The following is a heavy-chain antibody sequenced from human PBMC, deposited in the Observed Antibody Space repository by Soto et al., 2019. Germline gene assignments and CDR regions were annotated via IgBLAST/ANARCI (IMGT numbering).Heavy chain of an antibody. CDR1: GFTFSSYG. Sequence: GGSLRLSCAASGFTFSSYGMHWVRQAPGKGLEWVAVIWYDGSNKYYADSVKGRFTISRDNSKNTLYLQMNSLRAEDTAVYYCAIEPSGRYLFDYRGQGTLVTVSS. CDR2: IWYDGSNK. CDR3: AIEPSGRYLFDY. D-gene: IGHD3-10*01. J-gene: IGHJ4*02. V-gene: IGHV3-33*01.